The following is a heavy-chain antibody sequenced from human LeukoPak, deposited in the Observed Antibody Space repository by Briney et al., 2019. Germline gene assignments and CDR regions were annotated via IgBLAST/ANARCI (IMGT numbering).Heavy chain of an antibody. V-gene: IGHV3-33*01. CDR1: EFTFTTYG. Sequence: PGGSLRLSCAASEFTFTTYGMHWVRQAPGKGLEWVAFIYYDGSNIYYADYVKGRFTISIDISKNTLYLQMDSLRPEDTAIYYCARDWKTNSFDYWGQGTLVTVSS. CDR3: ARDWKTNSFDY. D-gene: IGHD1-1*01. J-gene: IGHJ4*02. CDR2: IYYDGSNI.